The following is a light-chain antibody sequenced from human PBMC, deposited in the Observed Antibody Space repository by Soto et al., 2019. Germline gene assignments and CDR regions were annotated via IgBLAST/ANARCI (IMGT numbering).Light chain of an antibody. CDR2: LGS. CDR1: QSLLHSNGYNY. Sequence: DIVMTQSPLSLPVTPGEPASISCRSSQSLLHSNGYNYLDWYLQKPGQSPQLLTYLGSNRSSGVPDRFSGSGSGADFTLKISRVEAEDVGVYYCMQALQTIEWTFGQGTKVEIK. J-gene: IGKJ1*01. V-gene: IGKV2-28*01. CDR3: MQALQTIEWT.